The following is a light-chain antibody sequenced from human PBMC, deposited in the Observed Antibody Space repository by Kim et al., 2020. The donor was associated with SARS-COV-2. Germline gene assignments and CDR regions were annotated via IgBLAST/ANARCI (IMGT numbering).Light chain of an antibody. CDR1: RGIHNY. CDR3: QKYNTAPWT. V-gene: IGKV1-27*01. J-gene: IGKJ1*01. CDR2: AAS. Sequence: DIQMTQSPSSLSASVGDRVTITCRASRGIHNYLAWYQQKPGKVPKLLIYAASTLHSGVPSRFSVSGSGTDFTLIISSLQPEDVATYYGQKYNTAPWTFGQGTQVDIK.